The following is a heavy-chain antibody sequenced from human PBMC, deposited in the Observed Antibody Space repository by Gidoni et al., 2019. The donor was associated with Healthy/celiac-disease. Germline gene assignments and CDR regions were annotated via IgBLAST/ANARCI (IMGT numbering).Heavy chain of an antibody. Sequence: QLPLQESGPGLVKPSGTLSLTCAVSGGSISSSTWWRWVRQPPGKGLEWIGEIYHSGSTNYNPALKSRVTISVDKSKNQFSLKLSSVTAADTAVDYCARRLYLGTFDPWGQGTLVTVSS. V-gene: IGHV4-4*02. J-gene: IGHJ5*02. CDR1: GGSISSSTW. CDR2: IYHSGST. CDR3: ARRLYLGTFDP. D-gene: IGHD3-16*01.